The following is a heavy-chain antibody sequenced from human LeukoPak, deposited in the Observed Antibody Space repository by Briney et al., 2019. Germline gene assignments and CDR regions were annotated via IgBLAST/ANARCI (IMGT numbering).Heavy chain of an antibody. Sequence: GASVKVSCKASGYTFTSYDINWVRQATGQGLEWMGWINTNTGNPTYAQGFTGRFVFSLDTSVSTAYLQISSLKAEDTAVYYCARQQIAAAGRGAFDIWGQGTMVTVSS. CDR3: ARQQIAAAGRGAFDI. CDR2: INTNTGNP. CDR1: GYTFTSYD. J-gene: IGHJ3*02. V-gene: IGHV7-4-1*02. D-gene: IGHD6-13*01.